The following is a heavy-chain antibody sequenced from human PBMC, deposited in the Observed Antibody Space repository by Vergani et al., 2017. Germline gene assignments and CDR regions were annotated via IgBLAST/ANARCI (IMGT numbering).Heavy chain of an antibody. CDR1: GFSFGDYA. V-gene: IGHV3-49*04. D-gene: IGHD5-18*01. J-gene: IGHJ4*02. CDR2: IRNKAYGGTT. CDR3: SRGRGYSFGYADY. Sequence: VQLVESGGGLVPPGRSLRLSCAASGFSFGDYAMTWVRQAPGNGLEWVAFIRNKAYGGTTEYAASVKGRFTISRDDSKRLAYLQLSGLKTEDTAVYFCSRGRGYSFGYADYWGQGTLVTVSS.